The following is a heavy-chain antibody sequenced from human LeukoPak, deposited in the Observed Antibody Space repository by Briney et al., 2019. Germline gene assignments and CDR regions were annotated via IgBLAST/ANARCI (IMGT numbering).Heavy chain of an antibody. J-gene: IGHJ6*03. Sequence: SETLSLTCTVSGGSISSYYWSWIRQPAGKGLEWIGRIYTSGSTNYNPSLKSRVTMSIDTSKNQFSLQLTSVTAAATAVYYCARDPPSYYDFGSGYYQGSYYYYMDVWGKGTLVTVSS. CDR1: GGSISSYY. D-gene: IGHD3-3*01. CDR3: ARDPPSYYDFGSGYYQGSYYYYMDV. CDR2: IYTSGST. V-gene: IGHV4-4*07.